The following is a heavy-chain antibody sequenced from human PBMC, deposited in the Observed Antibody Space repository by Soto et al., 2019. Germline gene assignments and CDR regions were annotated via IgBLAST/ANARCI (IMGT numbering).Heavy chain of an antibody. CDR3: TASRDAFDI. D-gene: IGHD2-2*01. J-gene: IGHJ3*02. CDR2: INPSGGST. CDR1: TYTFTNYY. V-gene: IGHV1-46*01. Sequence: ASVKVSCEASTYTFTNYYIHWVRQAPGQGLEWMGVINPSGGSTKYAQKFQGRVTMTRDTSTRTVYLEGSSLKSDDPAMYYSTASRDAFDIWGQGTMVTVSS.